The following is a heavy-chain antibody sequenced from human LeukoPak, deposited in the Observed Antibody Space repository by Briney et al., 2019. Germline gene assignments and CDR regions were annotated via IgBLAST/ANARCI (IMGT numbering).Heavy chain of an antibody. CDR1: GYTFTSYG. Sequence: ASVKVSCKASGYTFTSYGISWVRQAPGQGLEWMGRIIPIFGTANYAQKFQGRVTITTDESTSTAYMELSSLRSEDTAVYYCARKGYYFSAFDIWGQGTMVTVSS. D-gene: IGHD3-10*01. CDR2: IIPIFGTA. J-gene: IGHJ3*02. V-gene: IGHV1-69*05. CDR3: ARKGYYFSAFDI.